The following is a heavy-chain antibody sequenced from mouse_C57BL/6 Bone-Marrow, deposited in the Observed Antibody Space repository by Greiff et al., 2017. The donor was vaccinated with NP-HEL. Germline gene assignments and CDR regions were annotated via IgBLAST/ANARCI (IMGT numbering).Heavy chain of an antibody. CDR3: ARPVTSGEGGFDY. CDR1: GFNITDYY. J-gene: IGHJ2*01. V-gene: IGHV14-2*01. D-gene: IGHD1-1*01. Sequence: EVQLQQSGAELVKPGASVKLSCTASGFNITDYYMHWVKQRTEQGLEWIGRIDPEDGETNYTPKFQGKATMTVDTSSNTAYMQLSSLTSEDTAVYYWARPVTSGEGGFDYWGQGTTLTVSS. CDR2: IDPEDGET.